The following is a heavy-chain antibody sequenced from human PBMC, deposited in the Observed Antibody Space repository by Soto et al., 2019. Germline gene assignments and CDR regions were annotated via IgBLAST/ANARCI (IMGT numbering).Heavy chain of an antibody. CDR2: VYHTGRT. D-gene: IGHD3-3*01. CDR3: SRDFASCDS. CDR1: GGSFKSGSYS. J-gene: IGHJ4*02. V-gene: IGHV4-61*01. Sequence: QVRLQESGPGLVKPSETLSLTCTVSGGSFKSGSYSWSWIRQPPGKGLEWIGYVYHTGRTSYNPSLNSRVSISMATSKNQFSLNLDSVTAADTAVYVWSRDFASCDSWGEGTLVAFSS.